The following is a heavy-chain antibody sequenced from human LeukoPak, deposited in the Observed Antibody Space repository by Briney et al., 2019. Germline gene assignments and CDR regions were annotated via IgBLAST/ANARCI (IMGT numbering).Heavy chain of an antibody. V-gene: IGHV4-59*12. J-gene: IGHJ6*02. CDR2: IYYSGST. CDR3: ARDKWRVYGMDV. Sequence: SETLSLTCTVSGGSISSYYWSWIRQPPGKGLEWIGYIYYSGSTNYNPSLKSRVTISVDTSKNQFSLKLSSVTAADTAVYYCARDKWRVYGMDVWGQGTTVTVSS. D-gene: IGHD2-8*01. CDR1: GGSISSYY.